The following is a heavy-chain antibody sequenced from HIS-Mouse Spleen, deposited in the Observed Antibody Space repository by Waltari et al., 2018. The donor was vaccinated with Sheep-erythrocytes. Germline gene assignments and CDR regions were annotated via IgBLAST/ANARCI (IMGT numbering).Heavy chain of an antibody. D-gene: IGHD3-3*01. CDR1: GGSISSSSYY. CDR2: IHYSGTT. Sequence: QLQLQESGPGLVKPSETLSLTCTVSGGSISSSSYYWGWIRQPPGKGLEWIGSIHYSGTTAYTPSRKSPVTISVDTSKNQFSLKLSSVTAADTAVYYCARDEGTYYDFWSGYPPSYYFDYWGQGTLVTVSS. V-gene: IGHV4-39*07. CDR3: ARDEGTYYDFWSGYPPSYYFDY. J-gene: IGHJ4*02.